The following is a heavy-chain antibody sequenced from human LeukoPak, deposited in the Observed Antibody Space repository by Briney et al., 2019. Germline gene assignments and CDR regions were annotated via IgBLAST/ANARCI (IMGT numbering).Heavy chain of an antibody. CDR1: GGSISSGSYY. D-gene: IGHD6-13*01. J-gene: IGHJ4*02. V-gene: IGHV4-31*03. CDR2: IYYSGST. Sequence: PSQTLSLTCTVSGGSISSGSYYWSWIRQHPGKGLEWIGYIYYSGSTYYNPSLKSRVTISVDTSKNQFSLKLSSVTAADTAVYYCAATYSSSWYQVYWGQGTLVTVSS. CDR3: AATYSSSWYQVY.